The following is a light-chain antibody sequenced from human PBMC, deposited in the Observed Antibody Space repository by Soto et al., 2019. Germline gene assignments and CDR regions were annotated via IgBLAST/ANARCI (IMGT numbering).Light chain of an antibody. CDR2: DAY. J-gene: IGKJ4*01. V-gene: IGKV1-5*01. CDR1: QSISSW. Sequence: DIQITQSPSSLSASVGDRVAITCLGSQSISSWLAWYQQKPGKAPKLLIFDAYSLESGVPSRFSGSRSGTEFTLTITSLQPDDYATYYCQQYNSYSPLTFGGGTKVDIX. CDR3: QQYNSYSPLT.